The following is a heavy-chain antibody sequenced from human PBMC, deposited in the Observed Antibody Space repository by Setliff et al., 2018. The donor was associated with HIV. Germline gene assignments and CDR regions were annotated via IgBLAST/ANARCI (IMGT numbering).Heavy chain of an antibody. CDR3: ARPSVRMARNWYDFGY. D-gene: IGHD1-1*01. J-gene: IGHJ4*02. CDR1: GDTFNTYS. V-gene: IGHV1-69*10. CDR2: IIPMLRAT. Sequence: ASVKVSCKASGDTFNTYSISWVRQAPGQGLEWMGGIIPMLRATKYAQRFQGRVTMTRNTSTSTAYMELSSLTSEDTAVYYCARPSVRMARNWYDFGYWGQGTLVTVSS.